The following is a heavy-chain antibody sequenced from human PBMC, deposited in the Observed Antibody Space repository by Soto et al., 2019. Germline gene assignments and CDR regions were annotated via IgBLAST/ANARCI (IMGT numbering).Heavy chain of an antibody. J-gene: IGHJ4*02. CDR1: GFTFSSYA. D-gene: IGHD1-26*01. Sequence: GGSLRLSCAASGFTFSSYAMHWVRQAPGKGLEWVAVISYDGSNKYYADSVKGRFTISRDNSKNTLYLQMNSLRAEDTAVYYCASSIVGATGFDYWGQGTLVTVSS. CDR2: ISYDGSNK. CDR3: ASSIVGATGFDY. V-gene: IGHV3-30-3*01.